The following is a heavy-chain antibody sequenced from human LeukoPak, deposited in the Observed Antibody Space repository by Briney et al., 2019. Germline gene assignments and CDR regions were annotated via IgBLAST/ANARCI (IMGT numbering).Heavy chain of an antibody. D-gene: IGHD2-21*01. CDR1: AVSISSYY. Sequence: PSETLSLTCTVSAVSISSYYWSWIRQPRGKGLECLGYIYYSGSTNYNPSLKSRVTISVDTSKNQFSLKLSSVTAADTAVYYCARGAYCGGDCYSRFDYWGQGTLVTVSS. CDR3: ARGAYCGGDCYSRFDY. J-gene: IGHJ4*02. V-gene: IGHV4-59*01. CDR2: IYYSGST.